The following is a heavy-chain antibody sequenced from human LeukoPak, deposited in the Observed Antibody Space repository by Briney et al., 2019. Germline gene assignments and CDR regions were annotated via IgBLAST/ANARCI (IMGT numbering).Heavy chain of an antibody. CDR3: AREGEPGAFDI. J-gene: IGHJ3*02. CDR1: GFTFSSYG. D-gene: IGHD2-21*01. V-gene: IGHV3-33*01. Sequence: GRSLRLSCAASGFTFSSYGMHWVRQAPGKGLEWVAVIWYDGSNKYYADSVKGRFTISRDNSKNTLYLQMNSLRAEDTAVYYCAREGEPGAFDIWGQGTMVTVSS. CDR2: IWYDGSNK.